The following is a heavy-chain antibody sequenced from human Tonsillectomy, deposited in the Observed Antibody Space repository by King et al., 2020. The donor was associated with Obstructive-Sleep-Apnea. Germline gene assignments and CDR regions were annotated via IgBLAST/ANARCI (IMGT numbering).Heavy chain of an antibody. CDR1: GISFSNYW. D-gene: IGHD1-1*01. CDR3: ALITGSDY. V-gene: IGHV3-7*01. Sequence: VQLVESGGGLVQPGGSLRLSCTVSGISFSNYWMSWVRQAPGKGLEGVANIKNNGSEGYYVDAVKGRFTISIDNAKNSLFLQMNSLRGEDTAVYFCALITGSDYWGQGTMVTVSS. J-gene: IGHJ4*02. CDR2: IKNNGSEG.